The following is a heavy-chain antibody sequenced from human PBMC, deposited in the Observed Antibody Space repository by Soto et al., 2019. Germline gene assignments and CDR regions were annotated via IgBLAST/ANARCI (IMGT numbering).Heavy chain of an antibody. J-gene: IGHJ4*02. V-gene: IGHV4-59*01. CDR1: GGSISYYY. CDR2: IYYSGNT. CDR3: VRGGFVHAFDY. Sequence: SETLSLTCTVSGGSISYYYWGWIRQPPGKGLEWIGSIYYSGNTHYNPSLKSRVTISVDTSMNQFSLNLDFVTAVDPAVYYCVRGGFVHAFDYWGQGALVTVSS. D-gene: IGHD3-16*02.